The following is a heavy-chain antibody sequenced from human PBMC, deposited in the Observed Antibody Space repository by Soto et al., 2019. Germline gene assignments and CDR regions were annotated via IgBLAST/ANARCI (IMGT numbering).Heavy chain of an antibody. CDR3: VRESTTSGPNWFDT. J-gene: IGHJ5*02. D-gene: IGHD1-1*01. Sequence: SETLSLTCSVSGGSINSGRSSWNWIRQSPGKGLEWIAYIYHSGSTYYNPSLKSRVTISVGRSENQFSLKLTSVTAADTAVYYCVRESTTSGPNWFDTWGPGTLVTVSS. CDR2: IYHSGST. CDR1: GGSINSGRSS. V-gene: IGHV4-30-2*06.